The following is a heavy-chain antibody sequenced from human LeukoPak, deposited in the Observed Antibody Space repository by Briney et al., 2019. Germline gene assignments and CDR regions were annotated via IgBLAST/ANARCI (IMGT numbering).Heavy chain of an antibody. D-gene: IGHD4-23*01. CDR2: ISSNGGSA. Sequence: PGGSLRLSCAVSGFTFSNYDMRWVRQAPGKGLEYVSAISSNGGSAYYANSVKGRFTVSRDNSKNTLYLQMGSLRAEDMAVYYCARWTHYDGNPCLDHWGQGTLVTVSS. CDR1: GFTFSNYD. CDR3: ARWTHYDGNPCLDH. V-gene: IGHV3-64*01. J-gene: IGHJ4*02.